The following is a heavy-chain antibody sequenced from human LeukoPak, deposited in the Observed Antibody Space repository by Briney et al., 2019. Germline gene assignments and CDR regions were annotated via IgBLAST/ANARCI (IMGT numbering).Heavy chain of an antibody. CDR1: GFTFSSFT. J-gene: IGHJ4*02. CDR3: AKPGGMYYYDSSGYNTPGYFDH. Sequence: GGSLRLSCAASGFTFSSFTMSWVRQAPGKGLEWVSGITGSGGSMYYADSVKGRFTISRDNSKNTLYLQMNSLRAEDTAVYYFAKPGGMYYYDSSGYNTPGYFDHWGQGTLVTVSS. CDR2: ITGSGGSM. V-gene: IGHV3-23*01. D-gene: IGHD3-22*01.